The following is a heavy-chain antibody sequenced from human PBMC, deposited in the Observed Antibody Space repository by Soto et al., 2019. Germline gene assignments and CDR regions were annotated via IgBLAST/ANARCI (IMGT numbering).Heavy chain of an antibody. CDR3: ASDYDFWSGYYSA. D-gene: IGHD3-3*01. CDR2: IYYSGST. CDR1: GGSISTGGW. J-gene: IGHJ5*02. Sequence: TSETLSLTCDVSGGSISTGGWWSWVRQHPGKGLEWIGYIYYSGSTYYNPSLKSRVTISVDTSKNQFSLKLSSVTAADTAVYYCASDYDFWSGYYSAWGRGTLVTVSS. V-gene: IGHV4-31*11.